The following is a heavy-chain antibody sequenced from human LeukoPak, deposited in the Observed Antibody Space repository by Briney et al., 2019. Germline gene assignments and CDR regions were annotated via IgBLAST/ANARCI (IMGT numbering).Heavy chain of an antibody. CDR2: MNPNTGDT. CDR1: RYTFTGYD. V-gene: IGHV1-8*01. D-gene: IGHD1-26*01. Sequence: ASVRVSCKASRYTFTGYDVNCVRQATGQGLEWMGWMNPNTGDTGYAQKFQGRVAMTRNSSIDTAYMELSGLRSEDTAVYYCTRGSISGSSRDYWGQGTLLTVSS. J-gene: IGHJ4*02. CDR3: TRGSISGSSRDY.